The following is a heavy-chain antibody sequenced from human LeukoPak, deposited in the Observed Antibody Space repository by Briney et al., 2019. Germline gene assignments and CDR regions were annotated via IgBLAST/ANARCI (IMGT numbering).Heavy chain of an antibody. J-gene: IGHJ4*02. D-gene: IGHD3-3*01. V-gene: IGHV1-46*01. Sequence: ASVKVSCKASGYTFTSYYMHWVRQAPGHGLVWMGVINPSGGSTVYAPKFQGRVTLTRDTSTTTVYMELSSLRSEDTAVYYCARVRARTSGFDYWGQGTLVTVSS. CDR2: INPSGGST. CDR3: ARVRARTSGFDY. CDR1: GYTFTSYY.